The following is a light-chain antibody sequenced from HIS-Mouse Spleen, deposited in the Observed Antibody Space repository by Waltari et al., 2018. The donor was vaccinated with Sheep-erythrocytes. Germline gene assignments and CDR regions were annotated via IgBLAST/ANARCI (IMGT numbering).Light chain of an antibody. CDR3: CSYAGSYTVV. J-gene: IGLJ2*01. V-gene: IGLV2-11*01. CDR2: DVS. Sequence: QSALTQPRSVSGSPGQSVTISCTGTSSAVGVSNYVSWYQQHPGKAPKLMIYDVSKRPSGVPDRFSGSKSGNTASLTISGLQAEDEADYYCCSYAGSYTVVFGGGTKLTVL. CDR1: SSAVGVSNY.